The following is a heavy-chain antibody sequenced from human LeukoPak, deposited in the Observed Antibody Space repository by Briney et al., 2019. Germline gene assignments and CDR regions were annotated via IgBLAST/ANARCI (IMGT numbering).Heavy chain of an antibody. V-gene: IGHV3-30*04. CDR3: ARDMATGTTGGDY. D-gene: IGHD1-1*01. CDR2: ISYDGSNK. CDR1: GFTFSSYA. J-gene: IGHJ4*02. Sequence: PGRSLRLSCAASGFTFSSYAMYWVRQAPGKGLEWVAVISYDGSNKCYADSVKGRFTISRDNSKNTLYLQMNSLRAEDTAVYYCARDMATGTTGGDYWGQGTLVTVSS.